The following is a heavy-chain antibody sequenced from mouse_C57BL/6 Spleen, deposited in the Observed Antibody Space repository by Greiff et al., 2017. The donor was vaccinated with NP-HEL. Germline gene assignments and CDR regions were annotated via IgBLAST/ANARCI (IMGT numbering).Heavy chain of an antibody. Sequence: EVQRVESGGGLVKPGGSLKLSCAASGFTFSDYGMHWVRQAPEKGLEWVAYISSGSSTIYYADTVKGRFTISRDNAKNTLFLQMTSLRSEDTAMYYCARGGGITTVVAPYFDYWGQGTTLTVSS. CDR1: GFTFSDYG. J-gene: IGHJ2*01. V-gene: IGHV5-17*01. CDR2: ISSGSSTI. CDR3: ARGGGITTVVAPYFDY. D-gene: IGHD1-1*01.